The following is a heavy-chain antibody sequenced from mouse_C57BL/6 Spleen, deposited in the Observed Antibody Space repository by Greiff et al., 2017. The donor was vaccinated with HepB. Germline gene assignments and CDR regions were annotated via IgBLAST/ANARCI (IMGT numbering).Heavy chain of an antibody. J-gene: IGHJ4*01. CDR2: IHPNSGST. CDR3: ARSGDYDMGYYYAMDY. V-gene: IGHV1-64*01. CDR1: GYTFTSYW. Sequence: QVQLKQPGAELVKPGASVKLSCKASGYTFTSYWMHWVKQRPGQGLEWIGMIHPNSGSTNYNEKFKSKATLTVDKSSSTAYMQLSSLTSEDSAVYYCARSGDYDMGYYYAMDYWGQGTSVTVSS. D-gene: IGHD2-4*01.